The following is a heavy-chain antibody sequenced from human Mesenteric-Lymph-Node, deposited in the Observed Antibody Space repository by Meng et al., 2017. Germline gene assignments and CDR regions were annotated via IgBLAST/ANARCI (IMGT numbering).Heavy chain of an antibody. Sequence: GGSLRLSCAASGFTFSTYEMNWVRQAPGKGLEWLSYISSSGSTIYYADSVKGRFTISRDTAKNSLYLQMNSLRAEDTAVYYCARRYCSSSSCTIDYWGQGTLVTVSS. V-gene: IGHV3-48*03. CDR3: ARRYCSSSSCTIDY. CDR1: GFTFSTYE. D-gene: IGHD2-2*01. J-gene: IGHJ4*02. CDR2: ISSSGSTI.